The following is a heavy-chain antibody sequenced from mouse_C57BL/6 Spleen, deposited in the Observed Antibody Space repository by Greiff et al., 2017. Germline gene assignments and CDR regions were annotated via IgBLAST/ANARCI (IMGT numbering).Heavy chain of an antibody. J-gene: IGHJ3*01. CDR2: ISYDGSN. V-gene: IGHV3-6*01. Sequence: DVKLQESGPGLVKPSQSLSLTCSVTGYSITSDYYWNWIRQFPGNKLEWMRYISYDGSNNYNPSLKNRIAITRDTSKNQFFLKLNSVTTEDTATYDCARLDYWGQGTLVTVSA. CDR3: ARLDY. CDR1: GYSITSDYY.